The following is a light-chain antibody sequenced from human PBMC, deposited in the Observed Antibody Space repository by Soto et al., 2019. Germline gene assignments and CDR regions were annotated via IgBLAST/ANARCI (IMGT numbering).Light chain of an antibody. CDR2: KAS. V-gene: IGKV1-5*03. J-gene: IGKJ1*01. CDR1: QSISDW. Sequence: DIQMTQSPSTLSASVGDRVTITCRASQSISDWLAWYQQKPGRAPKLLIYKASSLQSGVPSRFSGSGSGTEFTLTISSLQPDDFATYYCQQYYSYSWTFGQGTKVDI. CDR3: QQYYSYSWT.